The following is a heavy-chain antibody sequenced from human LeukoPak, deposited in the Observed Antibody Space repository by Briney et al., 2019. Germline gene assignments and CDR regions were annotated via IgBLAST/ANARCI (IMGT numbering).Heavy chain of an antibody. Sequence: ASVKVSCKASGYTFTAYYMHRLRQAPGQGLEWMGWINPNSGGTNYAQNFQGRVTMTRDTSISTAYMDLSRLRSDDTAVYYCASDLWGVGPSLVGYYFDHWGQGTLVTVSS. CDR2: INPNSGGT. J-gene: IGHJ4*02. CDR1: GYTFTAYY. CDR3: ASDLWGVGPSLVGYYFDH. D-gene: IGHD1-26*01. V-gene: IGHV1-2*02.